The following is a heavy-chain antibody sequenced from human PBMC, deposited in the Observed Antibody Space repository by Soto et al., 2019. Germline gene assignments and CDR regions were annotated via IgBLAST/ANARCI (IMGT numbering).Heavy chain of an antibody. Sequence: QVQLVESGGGLVKPGGSLRLSCAASGLTFSDYYMSWIRQAPGKGLEWVSYITSSGDYTKYADSVRGRFTISRDNAKNSLYLQMNSLGADDTAVSYCARELDGIDVWGQGTTVIVSS. V-gene: IGHV3-11*05. CDR1: GLTFSDYY. CDR2: ITSSGDYT. J-gene: IGHJ6*02. CDR3: ARELDGIDV.